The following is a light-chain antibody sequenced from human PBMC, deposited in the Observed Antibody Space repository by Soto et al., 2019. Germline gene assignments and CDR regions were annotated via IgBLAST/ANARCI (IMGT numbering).Light chain of an antibody. Sequence: DVQMTQSPSSLSASVGDRVTITCRASQDINSYLAWYQQKPGNAPKSLIYAASSLQTGVPSRFSGSESGTDFTLTISNLQPEDSATYYCRQDNMYPLTFGGGTKVEIK. CDR1: QDINSY. CDR2: AAS. V-gene: IGKV1D-16*01. CDR3: RQDNMYPLT. J-gene: IGKJ4*01.